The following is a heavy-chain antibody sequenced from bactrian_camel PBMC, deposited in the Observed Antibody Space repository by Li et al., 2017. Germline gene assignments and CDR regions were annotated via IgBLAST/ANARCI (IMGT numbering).Heavy chain of an antibody. J-gene: IGHJ4*01. CDR1: GFTLRSYC. D-gene: IGHD7*01. Sequence: HVQLVESGGGSVQAGGSPGLSCAASGFTLRSYCMGWFRRGSGNECEWVARIRSTGDGSTSYSDPVKGRFTVSRGSAKHTVYLQMNGLKPEDTAVYYCAVDRPIRRPKSTFRKVRNCGDTDDLYWGQGTQVTFS. CDR2: IRSTGDGST. V-gene: IGHV3S63*01. CDR3: AVDRPIRRPKSTFRKVRNCGDTDDLY.